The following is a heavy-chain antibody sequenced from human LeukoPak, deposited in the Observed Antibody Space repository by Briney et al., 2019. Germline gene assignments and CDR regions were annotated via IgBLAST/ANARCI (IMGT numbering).Heavy chain of an antibody. D-gene: IGHD3-10*01. Sequence: SETLSLTCTVSGGSISSYYWSWLRQPPGKGLEWIGYIYYSGSTNYNPSLKSRVTISVDTSKNQFSLKLSSVTAADTAVYYCARVAYYYGSGSSTAVDPWGQGTLVTVSS. V-gene: IGHV4-59*01. J-gene: IGHJ5*02. CDR2: IYYSGST. CDR3: ARVAYYYGSGSSTAVDP. CDR1: GGSISSYY.